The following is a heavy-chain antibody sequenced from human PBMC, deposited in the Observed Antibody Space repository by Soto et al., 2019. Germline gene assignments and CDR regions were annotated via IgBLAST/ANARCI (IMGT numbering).Heavy chain of an antibody. Sequence: EVQLVESGGGLVQPGGSLRLSCAASGFTFSSYSMNWVRQAPGKGLEWVSYISSSSSTIYYADSVKGRFTISRDNAKNSLYLQMSSLRAEDTAVYYCARVGDYGSGSYPTYYYYYMDVWGKGTTVTVSS. D-gene: IGHD3-10*01. CDR1: GFTFSSYS. CDR2: ISSSSSTI. J-gene: IGHJ6*03. CDR3: ARVGDYGSGSYPTYYYYYMDV. V-gene: IGHV3-48*01.